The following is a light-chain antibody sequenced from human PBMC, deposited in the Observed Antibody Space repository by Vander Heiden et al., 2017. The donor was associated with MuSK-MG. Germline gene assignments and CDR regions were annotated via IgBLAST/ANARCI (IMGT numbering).Light chain of an antibody. CDR3: NSRDSSGNL. Sequence: SSALTQDPAVSVALGQTVRITCQADVLSSPCASWFQQKPGQAPVLVIYGKNNRPSGIPDRFSGSSSGNTASLTITGAQAEDEADYYCNSRDSSGNLFGGGTKLTVL. CDR1: VLSSPC. J-gene: IGLJ2*01. V-gene: IGLV3-19*01. CDR2: GKN.